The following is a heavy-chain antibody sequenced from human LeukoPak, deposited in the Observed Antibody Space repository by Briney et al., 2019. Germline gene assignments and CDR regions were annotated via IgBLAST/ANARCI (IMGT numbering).Heavy chain of an antibody. D-gene: IGHD3-22*01. CDR2: VHNDGNTK. CDR1: GFTFSSYY. J-gene: IGHJ4*02. V-gene: IGHV3-30*02. CDR3: ATGSGHYYDR. Sequence: PGGSLRLSCAAYGFTFSSYYMHWVRQAPGKCLEWVAVVHNDGNTKYFGDSVKGRFTISRDNSKNTLYLQMSSLTAEDTAVYYCATGSGHYYDRWGQGTLVTVSS.